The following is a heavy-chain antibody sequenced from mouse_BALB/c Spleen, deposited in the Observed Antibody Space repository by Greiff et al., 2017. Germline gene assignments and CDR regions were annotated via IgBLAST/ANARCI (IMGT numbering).Heavy chain of an antibody. J-gene: IGHJ4*01. V-gene: IGHV5-17*02. CDR1: GFTFSSFG. Sequence: EVQLQESGGGLVQPGGSRKLSCAASGFTFSSFGMHWVRQAPEKGLEWVAYISSGSSTIYYADTVKGRFTISRDNPKNTLFLQMTSLRSEDTAMYYCARDTTATGYYAMDYWGQGTSVTVSS. D-gene: IGHD1-2*01. CDR2: ISSGSSTI. CDR3: ARDTTATGYYAMDY.